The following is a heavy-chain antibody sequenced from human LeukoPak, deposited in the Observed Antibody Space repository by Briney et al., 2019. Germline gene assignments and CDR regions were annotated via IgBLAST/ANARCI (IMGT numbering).Heavy chain of an antibody. J-gene: IGHJ6*02. CDR3: ARDHELLIDYYGMDV. D-gene: IGHD2-21*01. V-gene: IGHV4-34*01. CDR2: INHSGST. Sequence: SETLSLTCAVYGGSFSGYYWSWIRQPPGKGLEWIGEINHSGSTNYNPSLKNRVTISVDTSKNQFSLQLNSVTAADTAVYYCARDHELLIDYYGMDVWGQGTTVTVFS. CDR1: GGSFSGYY.